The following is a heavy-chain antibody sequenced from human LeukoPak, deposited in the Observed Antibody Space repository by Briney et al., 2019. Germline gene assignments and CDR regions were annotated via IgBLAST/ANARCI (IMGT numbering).Heavy chain of an antibody. CDR1: GFTFSSYG. CDR3: ARSMAQDVDAFDI. J-gene: IGHJ3*02. V-gene: IGHV3-30*02. Sequence: GGSLRLSCAASGFTFSSYGMHWARHAPGKGLEWVAFIRYDGSNKYYADSVKGRFTISRDNSKNTLYLQMNSLRAEDTAVYYCARSMAQDVDAFDIWGQGTMVTVSS. CDR2: IRYDGSNK. D-gene: IGHD2-21*01.